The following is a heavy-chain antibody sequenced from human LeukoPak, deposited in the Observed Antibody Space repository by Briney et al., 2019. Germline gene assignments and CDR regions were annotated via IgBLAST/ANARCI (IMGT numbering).Heavy chain of an antibody. Sequence: SETLSLTCTVSGGSISSYYWSWIRQPPGKGLEWIGYIYYSGSTNYNPSLKSRVTISVDTSKNQFSLKLSSVTAADTAVYYCATVLSMYSSGRFDYWGQGTLVTVSS. D-gene: IGHD6-19*01. CDR2: IYYSGST. V-gene: IGHV4-59*12. J-gene: IGHJ4*02. CDR1: GGSISSYY. CDR3: ATVLSMYSSGRFDY.